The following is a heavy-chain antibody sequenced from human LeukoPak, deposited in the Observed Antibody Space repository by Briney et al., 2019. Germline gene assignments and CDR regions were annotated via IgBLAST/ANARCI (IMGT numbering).Heavy chain of an antibody. Sequence: SVKVSCKASGGTFSAYAISWVRQAPGQGLEWMGGIIPIFGTTNYTQKFQGRVTITADESTTTAYMELSSLRSEDTAVYYCARGPTVTHGDYWGQGTLVTVSS. D-gene: IGHD4-11*01. CDR2: IIPIFGTT. CDR1: GGTFSAYA. CDR3: ARGPTVTHGDY. V-gene: IGHV1-69*13. J-gene: IGHJ4*02.